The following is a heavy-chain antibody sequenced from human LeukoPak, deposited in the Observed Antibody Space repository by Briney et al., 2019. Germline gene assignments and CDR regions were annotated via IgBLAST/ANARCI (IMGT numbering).Heavy chain of an antibody. CDR1: GYTFNGYG. D-gene: IGHD3-9*01. Sequence: ASVKVSCKASGYTFNGYGITWGRQAPGQGLKWMGWISAYNGNTNCAQKLQGRVTMTTDTSTSTAYMELRSLRSDDTAVYYCARSILRYFDWSDNWFDPWGQGTLVTVSS. CDR3: ARSILRYFDWSDNWFDP. V-gene: IGHV1-18*01. J-gene: IGHJ5*02. CDR2: ISAYNGNT.